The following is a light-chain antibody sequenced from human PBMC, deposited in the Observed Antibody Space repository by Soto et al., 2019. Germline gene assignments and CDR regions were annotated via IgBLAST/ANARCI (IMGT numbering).Light chain of an antibody. J-gene: IGKJ1*01. CDR3: QQYGSSRWT. Sequence: EIVLTQSPGTLSLSPGERATLSCRASQSVSSNFLAWYQQKPGQAPRLLIFGASSRATGIPDRFSGSGSGTDFTLTIIRLEPEDFAVYYYQQYGSSRWTFGQGTKVEIK. CDR1: QSVSSNF. CDR2: GAS. V-gene: IGKV3-20*01.